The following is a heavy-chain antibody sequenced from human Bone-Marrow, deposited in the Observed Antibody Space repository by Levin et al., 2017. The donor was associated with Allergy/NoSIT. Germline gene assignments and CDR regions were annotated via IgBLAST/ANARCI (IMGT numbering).Heavy chain of an antibody. CDR2: IYYSGTT. Sequence: PSETLSLTCTVSGDSINNYYWSWIRQSPGKGLEWIGYIYYSGTTNYNPSLKSRVTISIDASKNQLSLKQRSVTAADTAVYYCARHRPNLNDDGDAFDIWGQGTMVTVSS. J-gene: IGHJ3*02. V-gene: IGHV4-59*08. D-gene: IGHD1-1*01. CDR3: ARHRPNLNDDGDAFDI. CDR1: GDSINNYY.